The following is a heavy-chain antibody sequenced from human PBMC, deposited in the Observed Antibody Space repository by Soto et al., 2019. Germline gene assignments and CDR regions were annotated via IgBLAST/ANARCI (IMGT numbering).Heavy chain of an antibody. CDR3: ARRYGSAIDY. J-gene: IGHJ4*02. Sequence: SETLSLTCTVSGGTISSFCWRWIRQPPGKGLEWIGYIYYSGSTNCNPSLKSRVTISVDTSKNQFSLKLSSVTAADTAVYYCARRYGSAIDYWGQGTLVTVSS. V-gene: IGHV4-59*08. D-gene: IGHD1-26*01. CDR1: GGTISSFC. CDR2: IYYSGST.